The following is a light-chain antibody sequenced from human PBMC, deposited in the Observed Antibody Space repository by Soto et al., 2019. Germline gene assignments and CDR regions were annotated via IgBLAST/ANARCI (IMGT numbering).Light chain of an antibody. Sequence: EIVLTQSASTLSLSPGERATLSCRASQSVGSSLAWYQQKLGQAPRLLIYAASDRATGIPGRFSGSGSGTDFTLTISSLEPEDFAVYYCQHRNNWHITFGQGTRLEIK. CDR1: QSVGSS. CDR3: QHRNNWHIT. V-gene: IGKV3-11*01. CDR2: AAS. J-gene: IGKJ5*01.